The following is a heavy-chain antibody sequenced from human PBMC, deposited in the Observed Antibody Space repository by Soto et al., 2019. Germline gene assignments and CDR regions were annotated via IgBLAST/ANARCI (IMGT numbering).Heavy chain of an antibody. Sequence: QVRLVESGGGVVQPGRSLRLSCTASGFSFSSYAMYWFRQPPGKGLEWVAVISKDGMNKNYADSVKGRVTVSRVNANYSLDLQLNRLRGEDTAMYYCARDMYSSDYFVKWFELWGQGTLVTVSS. D-gene: IGHD6-19*01. CDR1: GFSFSSYA. J-gene: IGHJ5*02. CDR2: ISKDGMNK. V-gene: IGHV3-30*04. CDR3: ARDMYSSDYFVKWFEL.